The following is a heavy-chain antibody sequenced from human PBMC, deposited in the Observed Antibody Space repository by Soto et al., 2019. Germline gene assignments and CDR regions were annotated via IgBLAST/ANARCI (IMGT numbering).Heavy chain of an antibody. Sequence: HPGGSLRLSCAASGFTFSSYWMSWVRQAPGKGLEWVANIKQDGSEKYYVDSVKGRFTISRDNAKNSLYLQMNSLRAEDTAVYYCAGGGSSSWFPGRDNWFDPCGQGTLVTVSS. CDR3: AGGGSSSWFPGRDNWFDP. CDR2: IKQDGSEK. CDR1: GFTFSSYW. D-gene: IGHD6-13*01. V-gene: IGHV3-7*04. J-gene: IGHJ5*02.